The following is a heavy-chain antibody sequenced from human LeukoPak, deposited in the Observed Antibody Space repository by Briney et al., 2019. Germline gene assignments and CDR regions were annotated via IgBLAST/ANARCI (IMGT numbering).Heavy chain of an antibody. CDR1: GFTFSEYA. J-gene: IGHJ4*02. CDR3: TTRFYEEVWGNQVES. V-gene: IGHV3-23*01. D-gene: IGHD3-16*01. CDR2: ISAGGDST. Sequence: GGSLRLSCEASGFTFSEYAMSWVRQAPGKGLEWVSVISAGGDSTDYTDSAKGRFTISRDNSKKTLYLEMNSLKTEDTGVYYCTTRFYEEVWGNQVESWGQGTQVTVSS.